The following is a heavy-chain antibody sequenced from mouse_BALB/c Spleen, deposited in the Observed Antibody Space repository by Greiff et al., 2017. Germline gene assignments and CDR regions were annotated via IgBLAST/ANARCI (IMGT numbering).Heavy chain of an antibody. J-gene: IGHJ3*01. V-gene: IGHV2-9*02. CDR3: ARDIWTRAY. CDR1: GFSLTSYG. CDR2: IWAGGST. Sequence: QVQLKESGPGLVAPSQSLSITCTVSGFSLTSYGVHWVRQPPGKGLAWLGVIWAGGSTNYNSALMSRLSISKDNSKSQVFLKMNSLQTDDTAMYYCARDIWTRAYWGQGTLVTVSA.